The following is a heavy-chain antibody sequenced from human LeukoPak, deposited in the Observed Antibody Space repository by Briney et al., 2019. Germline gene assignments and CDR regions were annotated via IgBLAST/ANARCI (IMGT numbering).Heavy chain of an antibody. V-gene: IGHV4-59*01. CDR2: ILYSGTT. D-gene: IGHD6-19*01. CDR1: GGSISPYY. Sequence: SETLSLTCTVSGGSISPYYWSWIRQTPGKGLEWIGYILYSGTTTNYNPSLKSRVTISVDTSKNQFSLKLSSVTAADTAVYYCARAQYSSGWYTGDFDYWGQGTLVTVSS. J-gene: IGHJ4*02. CDR3: ARAQYSSGWYTGDFDY.